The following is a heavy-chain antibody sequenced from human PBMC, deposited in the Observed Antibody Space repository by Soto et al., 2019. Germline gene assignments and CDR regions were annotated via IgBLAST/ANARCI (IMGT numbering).Heavy chain of an antibody. CDR1: GGSISGSNW. V-gene: IGHV4-4*02. D-gene: IGHD2-21*02. J-gene: IGHJ6*02. CDR3: ARDRRGDYGGYYYYYGMDV. CDR2: IYHSGST. Sequence: PSETLSLTCAVSGGSISGSNWWSWVRQPPGKGLEWIGEIYHSGSTNYNPSLKSRVTISVDKSKNQFSLKLSSVTAADTAVYYCARDRRGDYGGYYYYYGMDVWGQGTTVTVSS.